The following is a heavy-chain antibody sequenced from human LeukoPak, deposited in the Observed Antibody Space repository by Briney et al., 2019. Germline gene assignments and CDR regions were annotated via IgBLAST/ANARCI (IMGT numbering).Heavy chain of an antibody. J-gene: IGHJ4*02. CDR1: DDSISSGSYY. V-gene: IGHV4-61*02. D-gene: IGHD6-25*01. CDR2: IYTRGST. CDR3: ARDEIYIAAAGFY. Sequence: SETLSLTCTVSDDSISSGSYYWSWIRQPAGKGLEWIGRIYTRGSTTYNPALKSRVTMSLDTSKKQFSLNLNSVTAADTAVYYCARDEIYIAAAGFYWGQGTLVIVSS.